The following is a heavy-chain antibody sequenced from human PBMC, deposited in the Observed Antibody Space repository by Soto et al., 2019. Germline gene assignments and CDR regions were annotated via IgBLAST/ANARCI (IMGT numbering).Heavy chain of an antibody. CDR2: INHSGST. D-gene: IGHD2-2*01. V-gene: IGHV4-34*01. CDR3: ARLPFSSYYGMDV. Sequence: SETLSLTCAVYGGSFSGYYWSWIRQPPGKGLEWIGEINHSGSTNYNPSLKSRVTISVDTSKNQFSLKLSSVTAADTAVYYCARLPFSSYYGMDVWGQGTTVT. CDR1: GGSFSGYY. J-gene: IGHJ6*02.